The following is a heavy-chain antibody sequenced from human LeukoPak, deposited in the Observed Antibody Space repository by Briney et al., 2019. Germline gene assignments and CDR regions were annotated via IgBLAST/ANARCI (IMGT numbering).Heavy chain of an antibody. CDR3: AKDGSYGDNFHFDY. Sequence: GRSLRLSCAASGFTFDDYAMHWVRQAPGKGLEWVSGISWNSGSMDYADSVKGRFTISRDNAKNSLYLQMNSLRAEDTALYYCAKDGSYGDNFHFDYWAREPWSPSPQ. J-gene: IGHJ4*02. CDR2: ISWNSGSM. D-gene: IGHD4-23*01. CDR1: GFTFDDYA. V-gene: IGHV3-9*01.